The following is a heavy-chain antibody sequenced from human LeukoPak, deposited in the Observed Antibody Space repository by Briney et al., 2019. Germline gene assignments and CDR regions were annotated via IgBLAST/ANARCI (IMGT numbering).Heavy chain of an antibody. CDR1: GITFSVYW. V-gene: IGHV3-7*01. D-gene: IGHD3-10*01. J-gene: IGHJ4*02. CDR2: IKPDGSEK. CDR3: ARLRGVYSFDY. Sequence: PGGSLRLSCAASGITFSVYWMSWVRQAPGKGLEWVANIKPDGSEKYYVHSVKGRFTIYRDNGRTSLFLQMNSLRAEDTAVYYCARLRGVYSFDYWGQGTLVTVSS.